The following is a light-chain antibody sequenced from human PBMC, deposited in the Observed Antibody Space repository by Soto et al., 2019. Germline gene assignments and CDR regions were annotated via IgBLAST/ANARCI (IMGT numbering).Light chain of an antibody. Sequence: DIQMTQSPSTLSASVGDRATITCRASQRISSWLDWYQQKQGKAPKLLIYKASSLESGVPSRFSGSGSGTEFTLTISSLQPDDFATYYCQQYNSYWTFGQGTKVEIK. CDR3: QQYNSYWT. CDR2: KAS. V-gene: IGKV1-5*03. J-gene: IGKJ1*01. CDR1: QRISSW.